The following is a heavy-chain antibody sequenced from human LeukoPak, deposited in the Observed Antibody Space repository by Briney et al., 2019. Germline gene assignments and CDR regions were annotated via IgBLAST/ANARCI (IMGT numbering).Heavy chain of an antibody. CDR3: AKVRGTYSSGYFFDY. Sequence: GGSLRLSCAASGFTFDNYAMHWVRQAPGKGLEWLSIISWNSGYIGYADSVKGRFTISRDNAKKSLDLQMNSRRAEDTAFYYCAKVRGTYSSGYFFDYWGQGTLVTVSS. D-gene: IGHD6-19*01. CDR1: GFTFDNYA. J-gene: IGHJ4*02. CDR2: ISWNSGYI. V-gene: IGHV3-9*01.